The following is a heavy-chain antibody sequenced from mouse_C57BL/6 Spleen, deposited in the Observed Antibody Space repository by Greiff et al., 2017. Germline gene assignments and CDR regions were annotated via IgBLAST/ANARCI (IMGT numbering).Heavy chain of an antibody. CDR2: ILPGSGST. CDR3: ARRIYYDSTWFAY. Sequence: LMTPGASVKLSCKATGYTFTGYWIEWVKQRPGHGLEWIGEILPGSGSTNYNEKFKGKATFTADTSANTTYMQLSSLTTEDSDIYFCARRIYYDSTWFAYWGKGTLVTVSA. D-gene: IGHD2-4*01. CDR1: GYTFTGYW. J-gene: IGHJ3*01. V-gene: IGHV1-9*01.